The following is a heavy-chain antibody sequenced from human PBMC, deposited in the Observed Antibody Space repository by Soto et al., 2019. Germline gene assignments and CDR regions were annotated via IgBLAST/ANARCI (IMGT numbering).Heavy chain of an antibody. D-gene: IGHD1-1*01. CDR1: VITFGSHS. CDR3: AKRTTVPNPCDS. Sequence: GGPLSFSFQASVITFGSHSMTWVRQAPGKGLEWVSIISGDSDYTFYADSVKCRFTISIDNSKDTLYLQMYSLRAEDTVIYYCAKRTTVPNPCDSWGKGTRVTVSS. J-gene: IGHJ4*02. CDR2: ISGDSDYT. V-gene: IGHV3-23*01.